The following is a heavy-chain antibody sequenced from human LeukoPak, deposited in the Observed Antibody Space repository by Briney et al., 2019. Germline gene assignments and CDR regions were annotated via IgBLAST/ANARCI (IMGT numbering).Heavy chain of an antibody. J-gene: IGHJ6*02. CDR1: GFTFSSYA. V-gene: IGHV3-9*01. CDR3: VKDLGSAITSALALDV. Sequence: GGSLRLSCAASGFTFSSYAMHWVRQAPGKGLEWVSGISWNSGSIGYADSVKGRFTISRDNAKNSLYLQMNNLRAEDTALYYCVKDLGSAITSALALDVWGQGTTVTVSS. CDR2: ISWNSGSI. D-gene: IGHD2-15*01.